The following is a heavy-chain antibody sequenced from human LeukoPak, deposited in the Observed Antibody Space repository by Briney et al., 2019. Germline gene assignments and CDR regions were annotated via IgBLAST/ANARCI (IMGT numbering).Heavy chain of an antibody. V-gene: IGHV3-21*01. CDR3: ARSPAEPPYYFDY. J-gene: IGHJ4*02. D-gene: IGHD2-2*01. Sequence: GGSLRLSCAASGFTFSTSRMNWVRQAPGKGLEWISSISSYSSYIYYADSVQGRFTISRDNAIHSLYLQMNGLRAEDTAVYYCARSPAEPPYYFDYWGQGTLVTVSS. CDR2: ISSYSSYI. CDR1: GFTFSTSR.